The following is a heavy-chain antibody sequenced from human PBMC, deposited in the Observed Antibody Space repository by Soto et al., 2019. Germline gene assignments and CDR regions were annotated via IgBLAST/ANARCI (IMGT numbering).Heavy chain of an antibody. V-gene: IGHV2-70*01. CDR3: ARMNQGMRAVDY. Sequence: SGPTLVNPTHTLTLTCTFSGFSLSTSGMCVSWIRQPPGKALEWLALIDWDDDKYYSTSLKTRLTISKDTSKNQVVLTMTNMDPVDTATYYCARMNQGMRAVDYWGQGTLVTVSS. J-gene: IGHJ4*02. CDR2: IDWDDDK. CDR1: GFSLSTSGMC.